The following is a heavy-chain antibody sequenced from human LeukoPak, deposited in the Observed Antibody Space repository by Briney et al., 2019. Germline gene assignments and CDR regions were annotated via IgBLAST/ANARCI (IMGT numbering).Heavy chain of an antibody. CDR2: IKQDGSEK. J-gene: IGHJ5*02. CDR3: ARDPTPSAVTYSSGWYEPYNWFDP. Sequence: GGSLRLSCAASGFTFSSYWVSWVRQAPGKGLEWVANIKQDGSEKYYVDSVKGRFTISRDNAKNSLYLQMNSLRAEDTAVYYCARDPTPSAVTYSSGWYEPYNWFDPWGQGTLVTVSS. D-gene: IGHD6-19*01. V-gene: IGHV3-7*01. CDR1: GFTFSSYW.